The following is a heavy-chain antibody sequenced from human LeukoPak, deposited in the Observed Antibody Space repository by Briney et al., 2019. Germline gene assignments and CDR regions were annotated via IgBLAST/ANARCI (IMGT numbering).Heavy chain of an antibody. V-gene: IGHV4-4*02. Sequence: PSGTLSLTCAVSGGSISSSNWWSWVRQPPGKGLEWIGEINHSGSTNYNPSLKSRVTISVDTSKNQFSLKLSSVTAADTAVYYCARDRVPPSNDYGDYVAGYYYMDVWGKGTTVTVSS. CDR1: GGSISSSNW. D-gene: IGHD4-17*01. J-gene: IGHJ6*03. CDR2: INHSGST. CDR3: ARDRVPPSNDYGDYVAGYYYMDV.